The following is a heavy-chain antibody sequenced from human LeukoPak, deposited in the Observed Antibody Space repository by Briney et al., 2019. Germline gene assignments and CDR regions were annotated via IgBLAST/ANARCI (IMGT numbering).Heavy chain of an antibody. CDR2: IRNDGRNK. Sequence: GGSLRLSCGAPGFTFSSYGMHWVRQAPGTGLERVAFIRNDGRNKYYADSVKGRFTISRDNSKNTLYLQMNSLRAEDTAVYYCAKGLRKLIVGSTEYYFDYWGQGTLVTVSS. CDR3: AKGLRKLIVGSTEYYFDY. CDR1: GFTFSSYG. V-gene: IGHV3-30*02. D-gene: IGHD1-26*01. J-gene: IGHJ4*02.